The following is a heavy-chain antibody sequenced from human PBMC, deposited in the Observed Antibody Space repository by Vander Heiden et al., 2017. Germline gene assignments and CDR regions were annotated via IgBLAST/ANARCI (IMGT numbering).Heavy chain of an antibody. CDR2: IYTSGST. CDR3: ARGGIRQWLPRYYYYGMDV. V-gene: IGHV4-4*07. J-gene: IGHJ6*02. Sequence: QVQLQESGPGLVKPSETLSLTCTVSGGSISSYYWSWIRQPAGKGLEWIGRIYTSGSTNYNPSLKSRVTMSVDTSKNQFSLKLSSVTAADTAVYYCARGGIRQWLPRYYYYGMDVWGQGTTVTVSS. D-gene: IGHD6-19*01. CDR1: GGSISSYY.